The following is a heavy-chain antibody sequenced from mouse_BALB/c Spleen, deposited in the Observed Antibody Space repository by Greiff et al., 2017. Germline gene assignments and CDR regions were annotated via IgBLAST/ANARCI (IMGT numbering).Heavy chain of an antibody. CDR1: GFTFSDYY. D-gene: IGHD1-2*01. J-gene: IGHJ4*01. V-gene: IGHV5-4*02. CDR2: ISDGGSYT. CDR3: AREGLRPYYYAMDY. Sequence: EVQRVESGGGLVKPGGSLKLSCAASGFTFSDYYMYWVRQTPEKRLEWVATISDGGSYTYYPDSVKGRFTISRDNAKNNLYLQMSSLKSEDTAMYYCAREGLRPYYYAMDYWGQGTSVTVSS.